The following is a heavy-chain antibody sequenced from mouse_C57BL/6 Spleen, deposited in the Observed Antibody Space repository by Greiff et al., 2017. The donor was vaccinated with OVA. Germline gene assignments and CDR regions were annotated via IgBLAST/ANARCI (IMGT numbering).Heavy chain of an antibody. CDR2: IWGVGST. J-gene: IGHJ4*01. V-gene: IGHV2-6*01. Sequence: VQLQESGPGLVAPSQCLSLSCTVSGFTLTSYGVDWVRQSPGKGLEWLGVIWGVGSTTYNSALKSRLSISKDNSKSIVFLKMNSLQTDDSARYNCDRDYYGSFYAMDYWGQGTSVTVSS. CDR1: GFTLTSYG. D-gene: IGHD1-1*01. CDR3: DRDYYGSFYAMDY.